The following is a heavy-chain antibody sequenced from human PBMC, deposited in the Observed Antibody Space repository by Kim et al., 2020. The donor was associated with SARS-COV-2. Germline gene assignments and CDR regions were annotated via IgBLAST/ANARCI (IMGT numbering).Heavy chain of an antibody. CDR1: GGSISSAGYY. CDR3: TRIPAEDSGTYGWFDP. Sequence: SETLSLTCTVSGGSISSAGYYWNWVRQLPGKGLEWIGYMSYSGISNYNPPLRSRVFISLDASKSQFSVELSSVTAADTAVYYCTRIPAEDSGTYGWFDPWGQGILVTVSS. V-gene: IGHV4-31*03. D-gene: IGHD3-10*01. J-gene: IGHJ5*02. CDR2: MSYSGIS.